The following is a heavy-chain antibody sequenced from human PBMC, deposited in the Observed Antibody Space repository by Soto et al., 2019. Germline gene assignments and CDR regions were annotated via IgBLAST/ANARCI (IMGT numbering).Heavy chain of an antibody. V-gene: IGHV3-7*01. CDR3: ARTGDGHHDFLDY. CDR1: GFTFSSYW. J-gene: IGHJ4*02. Sequence: LSCAASGFTFSSYWMNWVRQAPGKGLEWVANINQDGNEDNLLDSVKGRFTISRDNAKNSLFLQMNSLGVDDTAVYYCARTGDGHHDFLDYWGQGALVTVSS. D-gene: IGHD1-1*01. CDR2: INQDGNED.